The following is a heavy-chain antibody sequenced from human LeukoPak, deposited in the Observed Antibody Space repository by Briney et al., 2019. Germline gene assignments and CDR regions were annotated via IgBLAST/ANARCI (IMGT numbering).Heavy chain of an antibody. D-gene: IGHD6-19*01. Sequence: PGGSLRLSCTASASTFTTYGFHWVRRAPGKGLEWVALIWADGSNQFSADSVKGRVNMARDNAKNTVYLQMDSLRVDDTAVYFCAREAVISGWSGDMDVWGQGTTVTVSS. CDR3: AREAVISGWSGDMDV. J-gene: IGHJ6*02. CDR2: IWADGSNQ. V-gene: IGHV3-33*01. CDR1: ASTFTTYG.